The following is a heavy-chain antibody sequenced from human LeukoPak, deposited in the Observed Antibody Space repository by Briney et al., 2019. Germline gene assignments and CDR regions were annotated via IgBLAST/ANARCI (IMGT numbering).Heavy chain of an antibody. CDR2: IYYSGST. CDR1: GGSISSGDYY. D-gene: IGHD6-13*01. J-gene: IGHJ4*02. Sequence: SQTLSLTCTVSGGSISSGDYYWSWIRQPPGKGLEWIGYIYYSGSTYYNPSLKSRVTISVDTSKNQFSLKLSSVTAADTAVYYCARASSSWYGEQFDYWAREPWSPSPQ. V-gene: IGHV4-30-4*08. CDR3: ARASSSWYGEQFDY.